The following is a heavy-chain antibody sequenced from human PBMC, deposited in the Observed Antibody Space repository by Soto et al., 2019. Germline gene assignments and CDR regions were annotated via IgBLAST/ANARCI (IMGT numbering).Heavy chain of an antibody. J-gene: IGHJ6*02. CDR2: INYIGSA. Sequence: PSETLSLTCTVSGGSISSGGYYWSWIRQHPGKGLEWIGYINYIGSAYYHPSLKSRVTISVDTSKNQFSLKLTSVTAADTAVYYCARGVYCSSTTCYWGMDVWGQGTTVTVS. D-gene: IGHD2-2*01. V-gene: IGHV4-31*03. CDR3: ARGVYCSSTTCYWGMDV. CDR1: GGSISSGGYY.